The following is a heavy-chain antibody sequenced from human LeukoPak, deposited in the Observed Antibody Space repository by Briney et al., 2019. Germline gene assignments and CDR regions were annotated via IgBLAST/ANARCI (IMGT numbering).Heavy chain of an antibody. Sequence: ASVKVSCKASGGTFSSYAISWVRQAPGQGLEWMGRIIPILGIANYAQKFQGRVTITADKSTSTAYMELSSLRSEDTAVYYCARDFTVPWLGAVLDYWGQGTLVTVSS. J-gene: IGHJ4*02. CDR3: ARDFTVPWLGAVLDY. D-gene: IGHD5-18*01. CDR1: GGTFSSYA. V-gene: IGHV1-69*04. CDR2: IIPILGIA.